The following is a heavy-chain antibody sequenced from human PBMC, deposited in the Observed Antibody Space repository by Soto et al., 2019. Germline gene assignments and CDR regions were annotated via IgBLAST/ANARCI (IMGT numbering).Heavy chain of an antibody. Sequence: VGSLRLSCAASGFTFSSYAMHWVRQAPGKGLEWVAVISYDGSNKYYADSVKGRFTISRDNSKNTLYLQMNSLRAEDTAVYYCARGAGYSYGYGAFDIWGQGTMVTVSS. V-gene: IGHV3-30-3*01. D-gene: IGHD5-18*01. CDR2: ISYDGSNK. CDR3: ARGAGYSYGYGAFDI. CDR1: GFTFSSYA. J-gene: IGHJ3*02.